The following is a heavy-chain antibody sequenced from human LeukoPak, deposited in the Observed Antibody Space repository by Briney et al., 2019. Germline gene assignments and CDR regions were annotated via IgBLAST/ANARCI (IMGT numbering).Heavy chain of an antibody. J-gene: IGHJ3*02. V-gene: IGHV3-43D*03. CDR3: AKEGYCSGGSCYPDAFDI. CDR2: ISWDGGST. D-gene: IGHD2-15*01. Sequence: GGSLRLSCAASGLTFDDYAMPWVRQAPGKGLEWVSLISWDGGSTYYADSVKGRFTISRDNSKNSLYLQMNSLRAEDTALYYCAKEGYCSGGSCYPDAFDIWGQGTMVTVSS. CDR1: GLTFDDYA.